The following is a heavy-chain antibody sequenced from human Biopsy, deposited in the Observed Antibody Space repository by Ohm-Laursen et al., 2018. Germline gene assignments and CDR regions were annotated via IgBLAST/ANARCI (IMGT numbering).Heavy chain of an antibody. J-gene: IGHJ6*02. D-gene: IGHD3-10*01. V-gene: IGHV1-8*02. CDR3: ARGSFWFGGNYYYYGMDV. CDR2: MNPNSGNT. Sequence: SVKVSCKSSGYTFINYGINWVRQAPGQGLEWMGWMNPNSGNTDYAQKFQGRVTMTRNTSISTAYMELNSLRSEDTAVYYCARGSFWFGGNYYYYGMDVWGQGTTVTVSS. CDR1: GYTFINYG.